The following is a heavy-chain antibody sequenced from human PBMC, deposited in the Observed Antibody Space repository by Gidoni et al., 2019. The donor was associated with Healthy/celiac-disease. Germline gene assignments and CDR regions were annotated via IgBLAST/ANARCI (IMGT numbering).Heavy chain of an antibody. CDR1: GFTFSSYA. CDR2: ISYDGSNK. D-gene: IGHD3-22*01. V-gene: IGHV3-30*01. J-gene: IGHJ4*02. Sequence: QVQLVESGGGVVQPGMSLRLSCSASGFTFSSYAMHWVRQDPGKGLEWVAVISYDGSNKYYEDSVKGRFTISRDNSKNTLYLQMNSLRAEDTAVYYGARGYYYDSSGSYTDYWGQGTLVTVSS. CDR3: ARGYYYDSSGSYTDY.